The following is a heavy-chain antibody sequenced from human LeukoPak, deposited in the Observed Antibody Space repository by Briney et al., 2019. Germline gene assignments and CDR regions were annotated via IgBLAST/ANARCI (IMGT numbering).Heavy chain of an antibody. J-gene: IGHJ6*03. V-gene: IGHV1-69*01. CDR1: GYTFTSYD. CDR2: IIPIFGTA. D-gene: IGHD2-2*01. Sequence: GASVKVSCKASGYTFTSYDINWVRQAPGQGLEWMGGIIPIFGTANYAQKFQGRVTITADESTSTAYMELSSLRSEDTAVYYCARDHVVPAADSYYYYYYMDVWGKGTTVTVSS. CDR3: ARDHVVPAADSYYYYYYMDV.